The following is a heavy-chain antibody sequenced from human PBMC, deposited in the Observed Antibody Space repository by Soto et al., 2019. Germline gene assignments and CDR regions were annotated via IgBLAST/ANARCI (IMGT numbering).Heavy chain of an antibody. Sequence: PSETLSLTCTVSGGSISSGGYYWSCIRQHPGKGLEWIGYIYYSGSTYYNPSLKSRVTISVGTSKNQFSLKLSSVTAADTAVYYCARIRSRSGYYSDYWGQGTLVTVSS. CDR2: IYYSGST. D-gene: IGHD3-3*01. V-gene: IGHV4-31*03. J-gene: IGHJ4*02. CDR3: ARIRSRSGYYSDY. CDR1: GGSISSGGYY.